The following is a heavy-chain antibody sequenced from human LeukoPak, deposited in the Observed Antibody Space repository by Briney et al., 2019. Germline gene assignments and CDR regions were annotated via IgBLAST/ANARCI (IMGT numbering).Heavy chain of an antibody. J-gene: IGHJ4*02. CDR2: ISGSGGST. CDR3: AKAGLYSSGWYTQPFDY. Sequence: PGGSLRLSCAASGFTFSSYAMSWVRQAPGKGLEWVSAISGSGGSTYYADSVKGRFTISRDNSKNTLYLQMNSLRAEDTAVYYCAKAGLYSSGWYTQPFDYWGQGTLVTVSS. D-gene: IGHD6-19*01. V-gene: IGHV3-23*01. CDR1: GFTFSSYA.